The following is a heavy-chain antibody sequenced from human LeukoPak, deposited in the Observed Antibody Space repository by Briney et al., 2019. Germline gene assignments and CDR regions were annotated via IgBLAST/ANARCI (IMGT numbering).Heavy chain of an antibody. V-gene: IGHV3-21*01. CDR2: ISSSSSYI. Sequence: GRSLRLSCAASGFTFSSYSMNWVRQAPGKGLEWVSSISSSSSYIYYADSVKGRFTISRDNAKNSLYLQMNSLRAEDTAVYYCARVAYGSGSYGYSDYWGQGTLVTVSS. D-gene: IGHD3-10*01. J-gene: IGHJ4*02. CDR1: GFTFSSYS. CDR3: ARVAYGSGSYGYSDY.